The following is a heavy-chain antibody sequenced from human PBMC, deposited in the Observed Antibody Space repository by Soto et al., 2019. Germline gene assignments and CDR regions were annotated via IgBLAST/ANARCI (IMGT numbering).Heavy chain of an antibody. J-gene: IGHJ3*02. CDR3: ARVWGGAFDI. CDR1: GGSISSYY. D-gene: IGHD3-10*01. CDR2: IYYSGST. V-gene: IGHV4-59*01. Sequence: PSETLSLTCTVSGGSISSYYWSWIRQPPGKGLEWIGYIYYSGSTNYNPSLKSRVTISVDTSKNQFSLKLSSVTAADTAVYYCARVWGGAFDIWGQVKMVTVSS.